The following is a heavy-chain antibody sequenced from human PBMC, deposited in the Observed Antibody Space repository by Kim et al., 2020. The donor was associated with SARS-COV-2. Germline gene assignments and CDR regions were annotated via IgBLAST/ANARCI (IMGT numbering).Heavy chain of an antibody. CDR3: ARGGGGEILTGYTRPYYYYGMDV. CDR2: SASTGDT. D-gene: IGHD3-9*01. Sequence: GGSLRLSCVTSGFTLSTYAMHWVRQVPGKGLEWVSVSASTGDTFYLDSVKGRFTISREDAKNSLFLQMNSLTPGDTAVYYCARGGGGEILTGYTRPYYYYGMDVWVQGTPVTVSS. J-gene: IGHJ6*02. V-gene: IGHV3-13*01. CDR1: GFTLSTYA.